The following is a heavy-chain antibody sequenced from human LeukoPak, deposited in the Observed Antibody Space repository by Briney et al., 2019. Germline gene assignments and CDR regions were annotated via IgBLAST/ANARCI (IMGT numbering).Heavy chain of an antibody. Sequence: ASVKVSCKASGYTFTSYDINWVRQATGQGLEWMGWMNPSSANTGYAQKFQGRLTMTRDTSISTAYMELSSLRSEDTAMYYCARAADSAMITGAFWGQRTLVTVSS. CDR2: MNPSSANT. J-gene: IGHJ4*02. CDR3: ARAADSAMITGAF. CDR1: GYTFTSYD. V-gene: IGHV1-8*01. D-gene: IGHD5-18*01.